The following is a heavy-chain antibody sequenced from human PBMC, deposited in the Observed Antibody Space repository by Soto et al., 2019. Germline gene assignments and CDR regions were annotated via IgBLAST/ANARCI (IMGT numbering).Heavy chain of an antibody. Sequence: EVQLLESGGGLVQPGGSLSLSCAASGLTFSSYAMTWVRQAPGTGLDWVAAISDSGGSKYYADSVKGRFTISRDNSKNTVYLQMRSLRAEDTAVYYCTVYCSGVTCLGHWGQGTLVTVSS. CDR1: GLTFSSYA. CDR2: ISDSGGSK. V-gene: IGHV3-23*01. J-gene: IGHJ4*02. D-gene: IGHD2-15*01. CDR3: TVYCSGVTCLGH.